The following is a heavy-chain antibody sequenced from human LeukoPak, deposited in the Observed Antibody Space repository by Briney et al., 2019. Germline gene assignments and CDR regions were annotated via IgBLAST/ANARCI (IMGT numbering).Heavy chain of an antibody. J-gene: IGHJ4*02. D-gene: IGHD1-26*01. V-gene: IGHV3-30-3*01. CDR2: ISYDGSNK. Sequence: GGSLRLSCAASGFTFSSYAMHWVRQAPGKGLEWVAVISYDGSNKYYADSVKGRFTISRDNSKNTLYLQMNSLRAEDTAVYYCARDRVGATTLVRVGDYWGQGTLVTVSS. CDR3: ARDRVGATTLVRVGDY. CDR1: GFTFSSYA.